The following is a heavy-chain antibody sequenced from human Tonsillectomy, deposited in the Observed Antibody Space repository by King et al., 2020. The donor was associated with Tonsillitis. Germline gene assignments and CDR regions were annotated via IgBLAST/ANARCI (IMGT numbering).Heavy chain of an antibody. D-gene: IGHD2-15*01. CDR1: GFTFSNYN. CDR3: ARVLNSDCSGGSCYSYWFFDL. Sequence: DVQLVESGGGLVKPGGSLRLSCAASGFTFSNYNMNWVRQAPEKGLEWVSSISSGSSYIYYADSMKGRFTISRDNAKNSLYLQMNSLRAEDTAVYYCARVLNSDCSGGSCYSYWFFDLWGRGTLVTVSS. V-gene: IGHV3-21*01. CDR2: ISSGSSYI. J-gene: IGHJ2*01.